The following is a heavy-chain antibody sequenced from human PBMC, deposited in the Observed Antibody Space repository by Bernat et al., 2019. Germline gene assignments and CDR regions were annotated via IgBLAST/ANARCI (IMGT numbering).Heavy chain of an antibody. J-gene: IGHJ5*02. CDR1: GFTFSGYA. CDR3: AKEQSSGWPYTRYKGLDP. D-gene: IGHD6-19*01. Sequence: EVQLLESGGGLVQPGGSLRLSCAASGFTFSGYAMSWVRQAPGKGLEWVSSISGSVGSTYYEDSVKGRFTISRDNSKNTLYLQMNSLRAEDTAVDYCAKEQSSGWPYTRYKGLDPWGQGTLGTVSS. V-gene: IGHV3-23*01. CDR2: ISGSVGST.